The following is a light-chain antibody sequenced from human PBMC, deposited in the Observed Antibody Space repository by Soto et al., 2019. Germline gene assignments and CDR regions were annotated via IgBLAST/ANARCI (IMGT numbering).Light chain of an antibody. J-gene: IGKJ2*01. CDR1: QGISSY. V-gene: IGKV1-9*01. CDR3: QQVNRDLWI. CDR2: ATS. Sequence: DIQLTQSPSFLSASVGDRVTITCRASQGISSYLAWYQQKPGKAPKLLIYATSTLQSGVPSRFSGSGSGTEFTLTISSLQPEDCATYYCQQVNRDLWIFGQGTKLETK.